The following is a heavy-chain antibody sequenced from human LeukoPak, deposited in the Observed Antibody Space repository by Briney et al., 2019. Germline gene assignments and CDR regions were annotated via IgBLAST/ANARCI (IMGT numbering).Heavy chain of an antibody. CDR1: GGSISSGGYY. CDR2: IYYSGST. D-gene: IGHD5-24*01. Sequence: RPSETLSLTCTVSGGSISSGGYYWSWIRQHPGKGLEWIGYIYYSGSTYYNPSLKSRVTISVDTSKNQFSLKLSSVTAADTAVYYCARDLDGYNPGNWYYFDYWGQGTLVTVSS. CDR3: ARDLDGYNPGNWYYFDY. V-gene: IGHV4-31*03. J-gene: IGHJ4*02.